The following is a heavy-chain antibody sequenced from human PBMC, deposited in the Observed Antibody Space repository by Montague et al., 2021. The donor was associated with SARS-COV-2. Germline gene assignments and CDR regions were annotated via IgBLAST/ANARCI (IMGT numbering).Heavy chain of an antibody. CDR2: IYWDDDK. CDR1: GFSLSTRGVG. V-gene: IGHV2-5*02. D-gene: IGHD1-26*01. Sequence: PALVKPTQTLTLTCTFSGFSLSTRGVGVGWIRQPPGKALEWLALIYWDDDKRYSPSLKSRLTITKDTSKNQVVLTMTNMDPVDTATYYCAHRRGLLLSHAFDIWGQGTMVTVSS. J-gene: IGHJ3*02. CDR3: AHRRGLLLSHAFDI.